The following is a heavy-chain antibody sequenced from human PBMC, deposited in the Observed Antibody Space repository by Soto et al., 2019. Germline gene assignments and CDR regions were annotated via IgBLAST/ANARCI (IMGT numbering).Heavy chain of an antibody. V-gene: IGHV4-31*03. CDR1: GGSIGSGGYY. Sequence: QVQLQESGPGLVKPSQTLSLTCTVSGGSIGSGGYYWSWIRQHPGKGLEWIGYIYYSGSTYYNPSLKSRVTISVDTSKNQFCLKLSSVTAADTAVYYCARGMADFIAARGDWFDPWGQGTLVTVSS. J-gene: IGHJ5*02. CDR2: IYYSGST. CDR3: ARGMADFIAARGDWFDP. D-gene: IGHD6-6*01.